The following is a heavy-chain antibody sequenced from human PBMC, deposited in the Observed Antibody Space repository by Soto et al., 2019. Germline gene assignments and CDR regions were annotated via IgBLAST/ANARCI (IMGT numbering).Heavy chain of an antibody. V-gene: IGHV4-31*03. D-gene: IGHD3-10*01. CDR2: IYYSGST. J-gene: IGHJ4*02. CDR3: ATYGSGSYKPTTFDY. CDR1: GGSISSGGYY. Sequence: QVQLQESGPGLVKPSQTLSITCTVSGGSISSGGYYWSWIRQHPGKGLEWIGYIYYSGSTYYNPSLKSRVTISVATSKNQFSLQLSSVTAADTAVYYCATYGSGSYKPTTFDYWGQGTLVTVSS.